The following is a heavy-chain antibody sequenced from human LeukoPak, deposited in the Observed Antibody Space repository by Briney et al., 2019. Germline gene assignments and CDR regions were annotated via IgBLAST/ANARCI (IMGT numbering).Heavy chain of an antibody. J-gene: IGHJ5*02. V-gene: IGHV1-46*01. CDR1: EDTFTSYY. CDR2: INPSGGST. Sequence: GASVKVSCKASEDTFTSYYLHWVRQAPGQGFEWMGIINPSGGSTTYAQMFQGRVTMTRDTSTSTVYMELSSLRSEDTAVYYCARSPYYDRKYNWFDPWGQGTLVTVSS. D-gene: IGHD3-22*01. CDR3: ARSPYYDRKYNWFDP.